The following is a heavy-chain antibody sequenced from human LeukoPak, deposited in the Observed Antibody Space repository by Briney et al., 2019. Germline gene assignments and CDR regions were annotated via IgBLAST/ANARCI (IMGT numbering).Heavy chain of an antibody. CDR1: GFTFSSYA. V-gene: IGHV3-23*01. D-gene: IGHD3/OR15-3a*01. J-gene: IGHJ4*02. Sequence: GGSLRLSCVASGFTFSSYAMSWVRQAPGKGLEWVSAITGSGDSRYHTDSVKGRFTISRDNSKNTLYLQMNSLRAEDTALYYCAKLWTGPFDYWGQGTLVTVSS. CDR2: ITGSGDSR. CDR3: AKLWTGPFDY.